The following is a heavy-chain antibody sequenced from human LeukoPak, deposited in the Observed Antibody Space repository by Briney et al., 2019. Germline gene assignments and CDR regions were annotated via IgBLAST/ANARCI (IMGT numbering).Heavy chain of an antibody. CDR2: IIPIFGTA. CDR1: GGTFSSYA. CDR3: ARGAFGTVVTYPFDY. Sequence: GSSVKVSCKASGGTFSSYAISWVRQAPGQGLKWMGGIIPIFGTANYAQKFQGRVTITTDESTSTAYMELSSLRSEDTAVYYCARGAFGTVVTYPFDYWGQGTLVTVSS. J-gene: IGHJ4*02. V-gene: IGHV1-69*05. D-gene: IGHD4-23*01.